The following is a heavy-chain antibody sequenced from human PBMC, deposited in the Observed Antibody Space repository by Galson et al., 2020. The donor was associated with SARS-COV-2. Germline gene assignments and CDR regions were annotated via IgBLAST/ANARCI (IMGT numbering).Heavy chain of an antibody. J-gene: IGHJ3*02. Sequence: GGSLRLSCAASGFTFSSYAMHWVRQAPGKGLEWVAVISYDGSNKYYADSVKGRFTISRDNSKNTLYLQMNSLRAEDTAVYYCARAGYSYGYYGLAFDIWGQGTMVTVSS. CDR1: GFTFSSYA. CDR3: ARAGYSYGYYGLAFDI. CDR2: ISYDGSNK. D-gene: IGHD5-18*01. V-gene: IGHV3-30*04.